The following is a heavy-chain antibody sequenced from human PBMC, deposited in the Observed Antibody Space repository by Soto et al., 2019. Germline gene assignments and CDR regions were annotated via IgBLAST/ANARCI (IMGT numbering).Heavy chain of an antibody. D-gene: IGHD2-8*02. CDR3: ARGGAGHTENWFDP. CDR2: IYYSGTT. CDR1: GGSVSSGNYY. Sequence: SETLSLTCTVSGGSVSSGNYYWSWIRQPPGKGLEWVGYIYYSGTTNYNPSLKSRVTISVDTSKNQFSLRLRSVTAADTAVYYCARGGAGHTENWFDPWGQGTLVTVSS. J-gene: IGHJ5*02. V-gene: IGHV4-61*01.